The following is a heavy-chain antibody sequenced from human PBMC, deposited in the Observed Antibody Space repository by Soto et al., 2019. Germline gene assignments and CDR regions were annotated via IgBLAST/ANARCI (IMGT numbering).Heavy chain of an antibody. J-gene: IGHJ5*02. CDR1: GGTFGSTA. V-gene: IGHV1-69*12. Sequence: QVQLVQSGAEVKEPGSSVNVSCKTSGGTFGSTAVTWVRQAPGQGLEWIGGIVPMFGTANYAQKFRGRVTITADESTSTAYMELSSLRSDDTAVYYCARDGDPGYSFWSGPLGGGRFDPWGQGTLVTVSS. CDR2: IVPMFGTA. D-gene: IGHD3-3*01. CDR3: ARDGDPGYSFWSGPLGGGRFDP.